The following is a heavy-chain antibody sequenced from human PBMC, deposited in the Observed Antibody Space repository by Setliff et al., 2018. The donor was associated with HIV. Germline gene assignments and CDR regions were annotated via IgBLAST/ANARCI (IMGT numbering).Heavy chain of an antibody. CDR2: IYASGNS. J-gene: IGHJ2*01. V-gene: IGHV4-4*07. D-gene: IGHD2-21*01. CDR3: ATLVSCGGDCSSHWYFDL. Sequence: TSETLSLTCSVSGGFMNNYSWNWIRQPAGKGLEWIRRIYASGNSNYNPSLKDRVTMSMDASRNFFSLEMTSVAAADTAMYFCATLVSCGGDCSSHWYFDLWG. CDR1: GGFMNNYS.